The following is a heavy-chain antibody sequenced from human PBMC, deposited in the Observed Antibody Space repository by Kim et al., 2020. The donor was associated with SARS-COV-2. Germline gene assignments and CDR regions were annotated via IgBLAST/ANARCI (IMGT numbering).Heavy chain of an antibody. J-gene: IGHJ4*02. V-gene: IGHV3-30*02. Sequence: CEAPAKGRFAISRNNSKNPLVLQMKSLRAEDTAVYYCAKAMTVVTPTFDDWGQGTLVTVSS. D-gene: IGHD2-21*02. CDR3: AKAMTVVTPTFDD.